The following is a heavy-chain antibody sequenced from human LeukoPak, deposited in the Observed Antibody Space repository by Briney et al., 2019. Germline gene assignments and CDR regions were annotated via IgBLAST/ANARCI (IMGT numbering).Heavy chain of an antibody. J-gene: IGHJ5*02. CDR2: ISHSGNT. D-gene: IGHD3-16*01. CDR1: GGTFSGYH. CDR3: ATSSWNGGGGFDP. Sequence: SETLSLTCGVHGGTFSGYHWSWLRQPPGKGLEWIGEISHSGNTVYNPSLKSRVTISVDTSNNQFSLRLTSVTAADTAVYYCATSSWNGGGGFDPWGQGTLVTVSS. V-gene: IGHV4-34*08.